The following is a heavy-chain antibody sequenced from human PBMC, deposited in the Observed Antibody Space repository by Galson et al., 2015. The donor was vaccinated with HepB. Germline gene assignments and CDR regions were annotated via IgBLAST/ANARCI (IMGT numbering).Heavy chain of an antibody. J-gene: IGHJ5*02. D-gene: IGHD6-13*01. CDR2: INPNSGGT. CDR3: ARDRLAAAADNWFDP. Sequence: SVKVSCKASGYTFTGYYMHWVRQAPGQGLEWMGWINPNSGGTNYAQKFQGWVTMTRDTSITTVYMELSSLKSDDTAMYYCARDRLAAAADNWFDPWGRGTLVTVSS. V-gene: IGHV1-2*04. CDR1: GYTFTGYY.